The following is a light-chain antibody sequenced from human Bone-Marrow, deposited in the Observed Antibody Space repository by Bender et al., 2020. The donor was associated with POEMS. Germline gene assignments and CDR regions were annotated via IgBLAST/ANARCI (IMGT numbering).Light chain of an antibody. V-gene: IGLV2-23*01. J-gene: IGLJ1*01. CDR1: SDDVDNNKF. CDR2: GAT. CDR3: CAYAGRSSYI. Sequence: QSALTQPASVSRSPGQSITISCSGTSDDVDNNKFVSWYHQIPGKAPKVIIYGATKRPAGVSPRFSGSLSGNAASLVISGLQPQDEGDCHCCAYAGRSSYIFGGGTTVTV.